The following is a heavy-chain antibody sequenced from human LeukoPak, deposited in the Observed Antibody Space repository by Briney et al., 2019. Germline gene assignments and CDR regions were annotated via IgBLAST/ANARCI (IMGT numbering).Heavy chain of an antibody. CDR2: IYYSGST. Sequence: SETLSLTCTVSGGSISSGGYYWSWIRQHPGKGLEWIGYIYYSGSTYYNPSLKSRVTISVDTSKNQFSLKLGSVTAADTAVYYCAREGRLQIDYWGQGTLVTVSS. V-gene: IGHV4-31*03. D-gene: IGHD4-11*01. CDR1: GGSISSGGYY. CDR3: AREGRLQIDY. J-gene: IGHJ4*02.